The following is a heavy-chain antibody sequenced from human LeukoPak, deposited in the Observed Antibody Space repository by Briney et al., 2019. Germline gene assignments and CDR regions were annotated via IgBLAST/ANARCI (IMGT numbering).Heavy chain of an antibody. CDR1: GGSFSGYY. J-gene: IGHJ4*02. V-gene: IGHV4-34*01. Sequence: PSETLSLTCAVYGGSFSGYYWSWIRQPPGKGLEWIGEINHSGSTNYNPSLKSRVTISVDTSKNQFSLKLSSVTAADTAVYYCARVERDYYDSSGYYDYWGQGTLVTVSS. CDR3: ARVERDYYDSSGYYDY. CDR2: INHSGST. D-gene: IGHD3-22*01.